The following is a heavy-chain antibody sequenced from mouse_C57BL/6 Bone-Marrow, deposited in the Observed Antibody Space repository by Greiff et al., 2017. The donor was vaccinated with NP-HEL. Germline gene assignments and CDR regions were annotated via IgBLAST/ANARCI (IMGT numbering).Heavy chain of an antibody. D-gene: IGHD2-5*01. V-gene: IGHV1-26*01. CDR3: ARAYYSNSAWFAY. J-gene: IGHJ3*01. CDR1: GYTFTDYY. CDR2: INPNNGGT. Sequence: EVQLQQSGPELVKPGASVKISCKASGYTFTDYYMNWVKQSHGKSLEWIGDINPNNGGTSYSQKFKGKATLTVDKSSSTAYMELRSLTSADSAVYYCARAYYSNSAWFAYWGQGTLVTVSA.